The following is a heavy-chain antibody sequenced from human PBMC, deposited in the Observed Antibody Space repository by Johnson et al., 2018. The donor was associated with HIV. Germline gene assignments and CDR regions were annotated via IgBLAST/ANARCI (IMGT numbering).Heavy chain of an antibody. V-gene: IGHV3-53*01. CDR3: ARARARVTFDI. CDR1: GFTVSSNY. Sequence: VQLVESGVGLIQPGGSLRLSCAASGFTVSSNYMSWVRQAPGKGLEWVSVIYSGGSTYYADSVKGRFTISRDNSKNTRYLQMNSLRAEDTAVYYCARARARVTFDIWGQGTMVTVSS. CDR2: IYSGGST. J-gene: IGHJ3*02. D-gene: IGHD2-21*01.